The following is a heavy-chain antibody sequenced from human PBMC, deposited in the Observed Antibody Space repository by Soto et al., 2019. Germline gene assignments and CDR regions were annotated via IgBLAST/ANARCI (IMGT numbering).Heavy chain of an antibody. CDR2: IYYSGST. V-gene: IGHV4-59*01. J-gene: IGHJ4*02. CDR1: GGSISGYY. Sequence: SETLCLTCTVAGGSISGYYWSWIRQPPGKGLEWIGYIYYSGSTNYNPSLKSRVTISVDTSKNQFSLKLSSVTAADTAVYHCAREFRDGYNYDVYFDYWGQGTLVTVSS. D-gene: IGHD5-12*01. CDR3: AREFRDGYNYDVYFDY.